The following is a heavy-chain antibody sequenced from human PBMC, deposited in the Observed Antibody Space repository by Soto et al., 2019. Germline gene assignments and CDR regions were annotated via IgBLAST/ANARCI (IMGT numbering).Heavy chain of an antibody. D-gene: IGHD6-6*01. CDR3: ARGLRSSSSESVDV. CDR1: GYTFTSYD. J-gene: IGHJ6*03. Sequence: QVQLVQSGAEVKKPGASVKVSCKASGYTFTSYDINWVRQATGQGLEWMGWMNSSSGNTGYAQKFQGRVTMTRDTSISTAYMELSSLRSEDTAVYYCARGLRSSSSESVDVWGKGTTVTVS. V-gene: IGHV1-8*01. CDR2: MNSSSGNT.